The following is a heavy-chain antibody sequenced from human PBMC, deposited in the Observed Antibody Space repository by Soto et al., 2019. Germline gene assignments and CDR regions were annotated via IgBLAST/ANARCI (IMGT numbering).Heavy chain of an antibody. CDR2: ISSSSSYI. CDR1: GFTFSSYS. Sequence: EVQLVESGGGLVKPGGSLRLSCAASGFTFSSYSMNWVRQAPGKGLEWVSSISSSSSYIYYADSVKGRFTISRDNAKNSLYLQMNSLRAEDTAVYYCAPDIWDSSSSAAFDYWGQGTLVTVSS. J-gene: IGHJ4*02. V-gene: IGHV3-21*01. D-gene: IGHD6-6*01. CDR3: APDIWDSSSSAAFDY.